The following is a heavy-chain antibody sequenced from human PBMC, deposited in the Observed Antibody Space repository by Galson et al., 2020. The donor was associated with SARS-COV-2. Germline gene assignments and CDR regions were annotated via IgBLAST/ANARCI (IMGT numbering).Heavy chain of an antibody. V-gene: IGHV1-18*01. CDR1: GYTFTSYG. Sequence: ASVKVSCKASGYTFTSYGISWVRQAPGQRLEWMGWISAYNDNTKYAQNLQGRVTMTTDTSTATAYMELRSLRSDDPAVFYCARTDTIEYYYGSGTEPLVDYWGQGTLVTVSS. D-gene: IGHD3-10*01. J-gene: IGHJ4*02. CDR2: ISAYNDNT. CDR3: ARTDTIEYYYGSGTEPLVDY.